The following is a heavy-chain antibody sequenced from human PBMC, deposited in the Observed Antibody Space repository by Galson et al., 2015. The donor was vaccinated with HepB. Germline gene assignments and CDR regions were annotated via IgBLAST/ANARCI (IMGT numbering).Heavy chain of an antibody. V-gene: IGHV4-30-4*01. CDR3: ARDCGWTTDCALDV. J-gene: IGHJ3*01. D-gene: IGHD2-21*01. Sequence: TLSLTCTVSGGSISNADYYWSWIRQPPGKGLEWIGYIYYSGSTYYNPSLQSRVTMSVDTSKNQFSLKLSSVSAADTAVYYCARDCGWTTDCALDVWGHGTMVTVSS. CDR2: IYYSGST. CDR1: GGSISNADYY.